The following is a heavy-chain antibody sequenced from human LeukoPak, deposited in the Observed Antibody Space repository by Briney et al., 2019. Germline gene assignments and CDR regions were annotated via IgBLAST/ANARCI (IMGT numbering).Heavy chain of an antibody. D-gene: IGHD3-3*01. J-gene: IGHJ5*02. CDR1: GGSISSYY. Sequence: SETLSLTCTVSGGSISSYYWSRIRQPAGKGLEWIGRIYTSGSTNYNPSLKSRVTMSVDTSKNQFSLKLSSVTAADTAVYYCARDITIFGVAPQNWFDPWGQGTLVTVSS. CDR3: ARDITIFGVAPQNWFDP. V-gene: IGHV4-4*07. CDR2: IYTSGST.